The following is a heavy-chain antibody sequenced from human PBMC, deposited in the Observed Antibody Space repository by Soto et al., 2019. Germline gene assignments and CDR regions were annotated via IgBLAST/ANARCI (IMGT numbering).Heavy chain of an antibody. Sequence: EVQLLESEGGLVQPGGSLRLSCAASGFTFSSYAMWWVRQAPGKGLEWVSAISGSGGSTYYADSVKGRLTMSRYNSKNALYLPMNTLRAEDTAVYYCAKDGEYTYYDSIGYYFGYWGQGTLVTVSS. CDR2: ISGSGGST. CDR1: GFTFSSYA. D-gene: IGHD3-22*01. J-gene: IGHJ4*02. V-gene: IGHV3-23*01. CDR3: AKDGEYTYYDSIGYYFGY.